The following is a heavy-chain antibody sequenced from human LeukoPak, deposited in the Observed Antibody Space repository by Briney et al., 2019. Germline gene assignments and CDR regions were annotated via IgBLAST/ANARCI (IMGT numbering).Heavy chain of an antibody. Sequence: ASVKVSCKASGYTFTGYYMHWVRQAPGQGLEWMGWINPNSGGTNYAQRFQGRVTMTRDTSISTAYMELSRLRSDGTAVYYCARDTELAVSGTFALHPKFDYWGQGTLVTVSS. D-gene: IGHD6-19*01. J-gene: IGHJ4*02. V-gene: IGHV1-2*02. CDR3: ARDTELAVSGTFALHPKFDY. CDR1: GYTFTGYY. CDR2: INPNSGGT.